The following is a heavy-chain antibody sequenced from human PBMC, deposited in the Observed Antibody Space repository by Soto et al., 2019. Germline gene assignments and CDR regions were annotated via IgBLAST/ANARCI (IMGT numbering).Heavy chain of an antibody. CDR3: ARDFKKGSYLDY. Sequence: GGSLRLSCAASGFTFRTYGMHWVRQAPGKGLEWLALIWFDENNKNYADSVKGRFTISRDNSQNTLYLQMNSLRAEDTAMYYCARDFKKGSYLDYWGRGTLVTVSS. V-gene: IGHV3-33*01. D-gene: IGHD3-10*01. CDR1: GFTFRTYG. J-gene: IGHJ4*02. CDR2: IWFDENNK.